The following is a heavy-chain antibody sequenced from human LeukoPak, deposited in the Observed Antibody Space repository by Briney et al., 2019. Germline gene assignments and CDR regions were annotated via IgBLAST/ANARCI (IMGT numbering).Heavy chain of an antibody. Sequence: GGSLRLSCAASGFTFSSYGMHWVRQAPGKGLEWVAVIWYDGSNKYYADSVKGRFTISRDNSKNTLYLQMNSLRAEDTAVYYCAKDGYCSSTSCGMDVWGQGTTVTVSS. D-gene: IGHD2-2*03. CDR2: IWYDGSNK. CDR1: GFTFSSYG. V-gene: IGHV3-30*02. J-gene: IGHJ6*02. CDR3: AKDGYCSSTSCGMDV.